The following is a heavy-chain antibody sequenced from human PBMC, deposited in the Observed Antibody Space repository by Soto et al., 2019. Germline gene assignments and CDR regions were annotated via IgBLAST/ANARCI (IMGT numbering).Heavy chain of an antibody. J-gene: IGHJ4*02. D-gene: IGHD6-19*01. V-gene: IGHV4-61*01. CDR2: IYYSGST. CDR3: ARSGAGSGWL. Sequence: PSETLSLTCAVSGGSVSSGHYYWSWSRQPPGKGLEWIGFIYYSGSTNYNPSLKSRVTISVDTSKNQFSLKMSSVTAADTAVYCCARSGAGSGWLGGQGTLVTVSS. CDR1: GGSVSSGHYY.